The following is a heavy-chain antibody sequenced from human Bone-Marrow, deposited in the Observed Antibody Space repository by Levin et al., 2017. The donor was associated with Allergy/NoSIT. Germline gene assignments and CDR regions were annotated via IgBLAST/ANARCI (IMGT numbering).Heavy chain of an antibody. J-gene: IGHJ4*02. CDR1: GYTFTSYA. CDR2: INAGNGDT. Sequence: GESLKISCKASGYTFTSYAMHWVRQAPGQRLEWMGWINAGNGDTKYSQKFQGRVSITRDTSASTACMELSSLRSEDTAVYYCARSYCSSTNCQFDHWGQGTLVTVSS. V-gene: IGHV1-3*01. CDR3: ARSYCSSTNCQFDH. D-gene: IGHD2-2*01.